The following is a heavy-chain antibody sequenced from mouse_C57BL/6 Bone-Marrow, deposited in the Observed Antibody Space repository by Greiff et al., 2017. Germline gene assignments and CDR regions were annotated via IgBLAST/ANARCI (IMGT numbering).Heavy chain of an antibody. Sequence: EVMLVESEGGLVQPGSSMKLSCTASGFTFSDYYMAWVRQVPEKGLEWVANINYDGSSTYYLDSLKSRFIISRDNAKNILYLQMSSLKSEDTATYYCAREGSSLYAMDYWGQGTSVTVSS. CDR2: INYDGSST. J-gene: IGHJ4*01. CDR1: GFTFSDYY. V-gene: IGHV5-16*01. D-gene: IGHD1-1*01. CDR3: AREGSSLYAMDY.